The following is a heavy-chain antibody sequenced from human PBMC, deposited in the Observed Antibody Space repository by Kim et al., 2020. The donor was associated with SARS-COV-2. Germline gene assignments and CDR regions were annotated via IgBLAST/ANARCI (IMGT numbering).Heavy chain of an antibody. D-gene: IGHD6-13*01. V-gene: IGHV3-30-3*01. J-gene: IGHJ4*02. CDR3: ARGDSSSLVSYFDY. Sequence: GGSLRLSCGASGFTFGNYVTQWVRQAPGKGLEWVAVISYDGSNKSYADSLKGRFTISRDNSKNTMYLQMNNLRTEDTAVYYCARGDSSSLVSYFDYWGQGTLVTVSS. CDR2: ISYDGSNK. CDR1: GFTFGNYV.